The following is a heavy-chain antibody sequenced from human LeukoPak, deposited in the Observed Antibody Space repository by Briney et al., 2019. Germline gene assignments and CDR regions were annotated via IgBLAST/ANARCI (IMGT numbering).Heavy chain of an antibody. CDR2: INPNSGGT. V-gene: IGHV1-2*04. D-gene: IGHD4-17*01. J-gene: IGHJ5*02. CDR3: ARAYGDYGSNWFDP. CDR1: GYTFTGYY. Sequence: GASVKASCKASGYTFTGYYMHWVRQAPGQGLEWMGWINPNSGGTNYAQKFQGWVTMTRDTSISTAYMELSRLRSDDTAVYYCARAYGDYGSNWFDPWGQGTLVTVSS.